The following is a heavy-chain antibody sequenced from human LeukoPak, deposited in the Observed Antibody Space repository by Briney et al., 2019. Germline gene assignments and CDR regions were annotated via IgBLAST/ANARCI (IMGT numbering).Heavy chain of an antibody. D-gene: IGHD4-11*01. CDR3: ARDWDSNPYYFDY. CDR2: IIPIFGTA. Sequence: ASVKVSCKASGGTFSSYAISWVRRAPGQGLEWMGRIIPIFGTANYAQKFQGRVTITTDESTSTAYMELSSLRSEDTAVYYCARDWDSNPYYFDYWGQGTLVTVSS. V-gene: IGHV1-69*05. CDR1: GGTFSSYA. J-gene: IGHJ4*02.